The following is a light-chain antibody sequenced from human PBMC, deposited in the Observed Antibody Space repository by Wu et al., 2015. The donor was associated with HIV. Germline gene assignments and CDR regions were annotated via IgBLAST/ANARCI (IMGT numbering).Light chain of an antibody. V-gene: IGKV1-39*01. J-gene: IGKJ4*01. Sequence: DIHMTQSPSSLSASVGDRVTITCRASQSITTYLNWYQQKPGKAPKLLIYAASTLQSGVPSRFTGRGSGTDFTLTISSLQPEDFATYYCQQYSAGLTFGGGTKVEIK. CDR1: QSITTY. CDR2: AAS. CDR3: QQYSAGLT.